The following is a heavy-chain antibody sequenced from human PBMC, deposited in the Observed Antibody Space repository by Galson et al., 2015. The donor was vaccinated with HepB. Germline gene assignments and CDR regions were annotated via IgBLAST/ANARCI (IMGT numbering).Heavy chain of an antibody. CDR3: ARQQLDSEAGGRDY. Sequence: SVKVSCKASGYTFTSYGISWVRQAPGQGLEWMGWISAYNGNTNYAQKLQGRVTMTTDTSTSTAYMELRSLRSDDTAVYYCARQQLDSEAGGRDYWGQGTLVTVSS. D-gene: IGHD6-13*01. CDR2: ISAYNGNT. CDR1: GYTFTSYG. V-gene: IGHV1-18*01. J-gene: IGHJ4*02.